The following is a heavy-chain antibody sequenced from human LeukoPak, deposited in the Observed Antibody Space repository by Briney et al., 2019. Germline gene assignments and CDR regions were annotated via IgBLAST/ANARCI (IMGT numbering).Heavy chain of an antibody. CDR2: IKRDGSEI. CDR3: VKDRATKWSFDY. D-gene: IGHD2-15*01. J-gene: IGHJ4*02. Sequence: GGSLRLSCAASGFTFSNYWMNWVRQAPGKGPEWVANIKRDGSEIHYVDSVKGRFTISRDNAKNSLYLQMDSLRAEDTAVYYCVKDRATKWSFDYWGQGTLVTVSS. V-gene: IGHV3-7*01. CDR1: GFTFSNYW.